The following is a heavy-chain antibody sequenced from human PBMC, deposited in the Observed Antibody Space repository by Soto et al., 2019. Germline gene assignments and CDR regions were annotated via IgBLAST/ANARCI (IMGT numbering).Heavy chain of an antibody. CDR3: ARSVWYGGGWGWFDP. CDR2: IYYTGNT. D-gene: IGHD2-15*01. CDR1: GGSISSYC. Sequence: SETLSLTCTVSGGSISSYCWSWIRQPPGKGLEWIGYIYYTGNTNYNPSLKRRVTISVDTSKNQLSLKLSSVTAADTAVYYCARSVWYGGGWGWFDPWGPGALVTVSS. J-gene: IGHJ5*02. V-gene: IGHV4-59*08.